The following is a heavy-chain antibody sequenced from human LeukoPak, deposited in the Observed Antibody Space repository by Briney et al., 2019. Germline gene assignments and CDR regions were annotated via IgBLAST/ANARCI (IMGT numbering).Heavy chain of an antibody. Sequence: GGSLRLSCAASGIYDMSWVRQAPGKGLEWVSGISDNDENTYYADSVKGRFTISRDNSKNTLYLQMNSLRAEDTAVYYCAKAIYDFWSGFDYWGQGTLVTVSS. CDR2: ISDNDENT. V-gene: IGHV3-23*01. CDR3: AKAIYDFWSGFDY. CDR1: GIYD. D-gene: IGHD3-3*01. J-gene: IGHJ4*02.